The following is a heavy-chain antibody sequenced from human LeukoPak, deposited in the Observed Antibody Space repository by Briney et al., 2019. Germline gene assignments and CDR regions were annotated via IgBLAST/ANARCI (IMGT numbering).Heavy chain of an antibody. CDR3: ARRRIAVADYWYFDL. D-gene: IGHD6-19*01. CDR2: IYYSGST. Sequence: PSETLSLTCTVSGGSISSYYWSWIRQPPGRGLEWIGYIYYSGSTNYNPSLKSRVTISVHTSKNQFSLKLSSVTAADTAVYYCARRRIAVADYWYFDLWGRGTLVTVSS. J-gene: IGHJ2*01. V-gene: IGHV4-59*08. CDR1: GGSISSYY.